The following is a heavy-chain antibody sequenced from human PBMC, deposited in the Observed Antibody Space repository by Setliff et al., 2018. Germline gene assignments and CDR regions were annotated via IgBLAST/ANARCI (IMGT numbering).Heavy chain of an antibody. CDR1: GGTFSDYY. V-gene: IGHV4-34*01. Sequence: PSETLSLTCAAYGGTFSDYYWTWIRQPPGKGLEWIGEINHRGSTNYNPSLKSRATISIHTSKDQFSLKLISMSAADTAVYFCARGRNIAARLLDSWGQGALVTVS. D-gene: IGHD6-6*01. CDR3: ARGRNIAARLLDS. CDR2: INHRGST. J-gene: IGHJ4*02.